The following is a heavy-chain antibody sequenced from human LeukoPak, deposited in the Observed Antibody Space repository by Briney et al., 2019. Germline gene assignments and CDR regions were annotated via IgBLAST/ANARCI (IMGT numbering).Heavy chain of an antibody. Sequence: SETLSLTCTVSGGSISGYYWSWIRQPPGKGLEWIGYIYYSGSTNYNPSLKSRVTISVDTSKNQFSLKLSSVTAADTAVYYCARDGSLYYSSGYFDAFDIWGQGTMVTVSS. D-gene: IGHD3-22*01. J-gene: IGHJ3*02. CDR1: GGSISGYY. CDR3: ARDGSLYYSSGYFDAFDI. CDR2: IYYSGST. V-gene: IGHV4-59*01.